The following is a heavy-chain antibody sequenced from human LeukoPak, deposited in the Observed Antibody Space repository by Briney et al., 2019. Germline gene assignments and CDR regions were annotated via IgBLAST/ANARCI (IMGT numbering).Heavy chain of an antibody. CDR2: ISWNSGSI. CDR1: GFTFDDYA. J-gene: IGHJ4*02. CDR3: AKVRRSGWYYFDY. V-gene: IGHV3-9*01. Sequence: GGSLRLSCAASGFTFDDYAMHWVRQAPGKGLEWVSGISWNSGSIGYADSVKGRFTISRDNAKNSLYLQMNSLRAEDTALYYCAKVRRSGWYYFDYWGRGTLVTVSS. D-gene: IGHD6-19*01.